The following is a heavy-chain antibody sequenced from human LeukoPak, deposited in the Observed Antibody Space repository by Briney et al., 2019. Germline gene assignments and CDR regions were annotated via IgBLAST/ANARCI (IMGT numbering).Heavy chain of an antibody. V-gene: IGHV1-2*02. CDR2: INPNSGGT. J-gene: IGHJ4*02. CDR1: GYTFTGYY. CDR3: ARVGSSGRDSIDY. Sequence: AASVKVSCKASGYTFTGYYMHWVRQAPGQGIEWMGWINPNSGGTNYAQKFQGRVTMTRDTSISTAYMELSRLRSDDTAVYYCARVGSSGRDSIDYWGQGTLVTVSS. D-gene: IGHD6-19*01.